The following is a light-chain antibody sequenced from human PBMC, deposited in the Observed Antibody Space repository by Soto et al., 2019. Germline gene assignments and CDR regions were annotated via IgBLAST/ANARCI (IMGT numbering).Light chain of an antibody. CDR2: EVN. V-gene: IGLV2-23*02. J-gene: IGLJ1*01. CDR1: SSDVGTYTL. Sequence: QSALTQPASVSGSPGQSITISCTGTSSDVGTYTLVSWYQQHPGKAPKLVIYEVNKRPAGVSKRFSGSKSGDTASLTISGLQAEEDADYYCSSYAGAITFYVFGTGTKGTVL. CDR3: SSYAGAITFYV.